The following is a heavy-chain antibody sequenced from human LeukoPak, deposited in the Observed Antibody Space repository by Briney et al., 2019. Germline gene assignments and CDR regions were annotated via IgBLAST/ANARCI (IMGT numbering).Heavy chain of an antibody. CDR2: INPSGGST. V-gene: IGHV1-46*01. CDR3: ARVTYYYDSSGRYFDY. D-gene: IGHD3-22*01. Sequence: ASVEVSCKASGYTFTSYYMHWVRQAPGQGLEWMGIINPSGGSTSYAQKFQGRVIMTRDMSTSTVYMELSSLRSEDTAVYYCARVTYYYDSSGRYFDYWGQGTLVTVSS. J-gene: IGHJ4*02. CDR1: GYTFTSYY.